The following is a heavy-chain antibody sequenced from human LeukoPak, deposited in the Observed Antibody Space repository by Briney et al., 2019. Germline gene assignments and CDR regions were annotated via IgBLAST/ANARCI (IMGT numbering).Heavy chain of an antibody. CDR3: ARDLHYSYYGMDV. CDR2: ISYYGSNK. Sequence: GGSLRPSFAASGFTFSSYAMHWVRQAPGKGLEWVAVISYYGSNKYYADSVKGRFTISRDNPKNPLYLQMNSLRAEDTAVYYCARDLHYSYYGMDVWGQGTTVTVSS. J-gene: IGHJ6*02. CDR1: GFTFSSYA. V-gene: IGHV3-30*16.